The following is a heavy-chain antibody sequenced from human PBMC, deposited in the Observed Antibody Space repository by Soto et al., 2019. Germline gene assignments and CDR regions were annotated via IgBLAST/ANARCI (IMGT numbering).Heavy chain of an antibody. Sequence: EVQLVESGGGLVKPGGSLRLSCAASGFTFSSYSMNWVRQAPGKGLEWVSSISSSSSYIYYADSVKGRFTISGDNAKNSLSLQMNSLRAEDMAVYYCSRGSDMITFGGVIVSHAFDIWGQGTMVIVSS. V-gene: IGHV3-21*01. D-gene: IGHD3-16*02. CDR1: GFTFSSYS. CDR2: ISSSSSYI. J-gene: IGHJ3*02. CDR3: SRGSDMITFGGVIVSHAFDI.